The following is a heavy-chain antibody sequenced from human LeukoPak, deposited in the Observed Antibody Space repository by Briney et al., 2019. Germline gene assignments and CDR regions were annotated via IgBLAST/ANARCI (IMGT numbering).Heavy chain of an antibody. J-gene: IGHJ4*02. CDR2: IYPGDSDT. V-gene: IGHV5-51*01. D-gene: IGHD3-10*01. Sequence: GESLKISCETFAFSFTTVWIGWVRQMPGKGLEWMGIIYPGDSDTRYSPSFQGQVTISADQSINTAYLQWSSQRASGAAMYYCARQHGSGSYYSRAIDYWGQGTLVTVSS. CDR3: ARQHGSGSYYSRAIDY. CDR1: AFSFTTVW.